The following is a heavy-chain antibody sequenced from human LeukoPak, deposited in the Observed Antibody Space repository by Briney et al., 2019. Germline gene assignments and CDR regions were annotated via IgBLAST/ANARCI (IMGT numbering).Heavy chain of an antibody. CDR1: GFTFSSYG. J-gene: IGHJ5*02. D-gene: IGHD3-10*01. V-gene: IGHV3-30*02. CDR3: AKSGSRFIGDWFDP. Sequence: GGSLRLSCAASGFTFSSYGMHWVRQGPGKGLEWVAFIRYDGSNKYYADSVKGRFTISRDNSKNTLYLQMNSLRAEDTAVYYCAKSGSRFIGDWFDPWGQGTLVTVSS. CDR2: IRYDGSNK.